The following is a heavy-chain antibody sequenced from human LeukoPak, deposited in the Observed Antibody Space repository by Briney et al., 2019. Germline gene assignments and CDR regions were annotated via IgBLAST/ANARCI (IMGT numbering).Heavy chain of an antibody. CDR2: MSADGRNT. CDR3: GKDARSGSGYFVAF. CDR1: GFTFDDYA. Sequence: GGSLRLSCAASGFTFDDYAMHWVRQAPGKGLEWVSLMSADGRNTYYADSVKGRFTISRDTSKNSLYLQMNSLRSDDTALYYCGKDARSGSGYFVAFWGQGTLVSVSS. V-gene: IGHV3-43*02. D-gene: IGHD3-22*01. J-gene: IGHJ4*02.